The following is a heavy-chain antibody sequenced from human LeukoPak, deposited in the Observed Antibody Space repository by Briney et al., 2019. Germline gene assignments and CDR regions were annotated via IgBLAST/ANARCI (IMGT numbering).Heavy chain of an antibody. D-gene: IGHD2-15*01. CDR1: GFTFSSYS. CDR3: ARGPQFCSGGSCYGYHFDY. J-gene: IGHJ4*02. V-gene: IGHV3-21*01. Sequence: PGGSLRLSCAASGFTFSSYSMNWVRQPPGKGLEWVSSISSSGSYIYYADSVKGRFSISRDSAKNSLYLQMNSLRAEDTAVYYCARGPQFCSGGSCYGYHFDYWGQETLVTVSS. CDR2: ISSSGSYI.